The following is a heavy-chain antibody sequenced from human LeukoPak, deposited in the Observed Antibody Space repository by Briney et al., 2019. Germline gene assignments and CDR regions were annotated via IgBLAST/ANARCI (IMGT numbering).Heavy chain of an antibody. J-gene: IGHJ3*02. CDR3: ARDDCSSTSCSTGAFDI. V-gene: IGHV4-38-2*02. Sequence: SETLSLTCTVSGYSISSGYYWGWIRQPPGKGLEWIGSIYHSGSTYYNPSLKSRVTISVDTSKNQFSLKLSSVTAADTAVYYCARDDCSSTSCSTGAFDIWGQGTMVTVSS. CDR1: GYSISSGYY. D-gene: IGHD2-2*01. CDR2: IYHSGST.